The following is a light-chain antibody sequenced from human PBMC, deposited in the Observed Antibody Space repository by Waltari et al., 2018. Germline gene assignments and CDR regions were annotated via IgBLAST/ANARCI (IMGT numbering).Light chain of an antibody. CDR2: DAS. CDR3: QQYNKWPPYT. Sequence: ELVMPPPPAPLSVSAGKRATLSCRARQSGGSDIAWYQQKPDRAPNLLIHDASTTVTGIPARFSASRSGTEFTLTISSLQSNDFAVYYCQQYNKWPPYTFGQGTKLEIK. V-gene: IGKV3-15*01. CDR1: QSGGSD. J-gene: IGKJ2*01.